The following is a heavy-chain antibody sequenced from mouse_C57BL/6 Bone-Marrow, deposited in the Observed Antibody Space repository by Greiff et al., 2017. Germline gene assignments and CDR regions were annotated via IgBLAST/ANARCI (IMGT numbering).Heavy chain of an antibody. CDR3: ASTTMSTTGYYYAMDY. J-gene: IGHJ4*01. CDR1: GYTFTSYW. CDR2: IDPSDSYT. Sequence: QVQLQQSGAELVKPGASVKLSCKASGYTFTSYWMQWVKQRPGQGLEWIGEIDPSDSYTNYHQKFKGKATLTVDTSSSTAYMQLSSLTSEDSAVYYCASTTMSTTGYYYAMDYWGQGTSVTVSS. D-gene: IGHD2-4*01. V-gene: IGHV1-50*01.